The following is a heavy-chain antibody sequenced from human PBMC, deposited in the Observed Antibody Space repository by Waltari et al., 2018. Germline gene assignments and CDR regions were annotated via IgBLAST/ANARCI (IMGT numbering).Heavy chain of an antibody. Sequence: QVQLVQSGAEVKKPGASVKVSCKASGYTFTSYYMHWVRQAPGQGLEWMGIINPSGGSTSYAQKFQGRVTISVDTSKNQFSLKLSSVTAADTAVYYCARGGTRAAAGTGAFNIWGQGTMVTVSS. V-gene: IGHV1-46*01. CDR2: INPSGGST. D-gene: IGHD6-13*01. CDR3: ARGGTRAAAGTGAFNI. CDR1: GYTFTSYY. J-gene: IGHJ3*02.